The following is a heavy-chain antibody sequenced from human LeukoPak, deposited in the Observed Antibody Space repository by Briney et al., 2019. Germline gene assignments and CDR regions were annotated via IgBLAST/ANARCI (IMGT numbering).Heavy chain of an antibody. CDR1: GFTFSSYE. V-gene: IGHV3-48*03. CDR2: ISSSGSTI. CDR3: ARDYGGSSPFDY. J-gene: IGHJ4*02. D-gene: IGHD4-23*01. Sequence: GGSLRLSCAASGFTFSSYEMHWVRQAPGKGLEWVSYISSSGSTIYYADSVKGRFTISRDNAKNSLYLQMNSLRAEDTAVYYCARDYGGSSPFDYWGQGTLVTISS.